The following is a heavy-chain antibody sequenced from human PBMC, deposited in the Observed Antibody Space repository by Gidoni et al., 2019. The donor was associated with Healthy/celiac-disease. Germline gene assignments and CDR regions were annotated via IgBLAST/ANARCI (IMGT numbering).Heavy chain of an antibody. CDR1: GGSFSGYY. V-gene: IGHV4-34*01. Sequence: QVQLQQWGAGLLKPSETLSLTCAVYGGSFSGYYWSWIRQPPGKGLEWIGEINHSGSTNYNPSLKSRVTISVDTSKNQFSLKLSSVTAADTAVYYCARGEDGVVPAAKGNYYYYGMDVWGQGTTVTVSS. CDR3: ARGEDGVVPAAKGNYYYYGMDV. CDR2: INHSGST. D-gene: IGHD2-2*01. J-gene: IGHJ6*02.